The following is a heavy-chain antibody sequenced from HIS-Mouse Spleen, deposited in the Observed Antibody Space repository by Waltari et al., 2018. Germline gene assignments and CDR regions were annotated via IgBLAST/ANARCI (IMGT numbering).Heavy chain of an antibody. D-gene: IGHD1-26*01. CDR1: GFTFSSYG. Sequence: QVQLVESGGGVVQPGRSLRLSCAAAGFTFSSYGMHWVRQAPGKGLEWVAVISYDGSNKYYADSVKGRFTISRDNSKNTLYLQMNSLRAEDTAVYYCAKDHGSQFDYWGQGTLVTVSS. CDR2: ISYDGSNK. J-gene: IGHJ4*02. CDR3: AKDHGSQFDY. V-gene: IGHV3-30*18.